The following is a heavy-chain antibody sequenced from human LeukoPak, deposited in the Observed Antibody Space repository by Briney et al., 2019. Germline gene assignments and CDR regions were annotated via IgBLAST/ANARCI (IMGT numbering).Heavy chain of an antibody. D-gene: IGHD4-11*01. CDR1: GYNFATYW. Sequence: GESLKISCNVSGYNFATYWIAWVRQMPGKGLEWMAIINPGDSDTRYSPSFQGQVTISADKSISTAYLHWSSLKASDTAMYYCARQTVTTWADFDYWGQGTLVTVSS. J-gene: IGHJ4*02. CDR2: INPGDSDT. CDR3: ARQTVTTWADFDY. V-gene: IGHV5-51*01.